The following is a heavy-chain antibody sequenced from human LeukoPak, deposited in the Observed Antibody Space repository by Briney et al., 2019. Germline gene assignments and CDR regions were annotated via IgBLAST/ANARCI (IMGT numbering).Heavy chain of an antibody. CDR2: IHYSGLT. CDR3: ARILGYSYGQADS. J-gene: IGHJ4*02. CDR1: GGSISSGGYY. Sequence: SETLSLTCTVSGGSISSGGYYWSWIRQHPGKGLEWIGFIHYSGLTYYNSSLKSRVTISVATSKNQFSLRLSSVTAADTAVYYCARILGYSYGQADSWGQGTLVTVSS. V-gene: IGHV4-31*03. D-gene: IGHD5-18*01.